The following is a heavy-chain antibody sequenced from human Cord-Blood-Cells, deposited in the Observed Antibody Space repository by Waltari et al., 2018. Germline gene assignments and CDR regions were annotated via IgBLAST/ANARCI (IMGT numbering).Heavy chain of an antibody. Sequence: QLQLQESGPGLVKPSETLSLTCTVPGGSISSSSYYWGWIRQPPGKGLEWIGSIYYSGSTYYNPSLKSRVTISVDTSKNQFSLKLSPVTAADTAAYYCASAWSIAARPESWYFDLWGRGTLVTVSS. CDR1: GGSISSSSYY. D-gene: IGHD6-6*01. V-gene: IGHV4-39*01. J-gene: IGHJ2*01. CDR3: ASAWSIAARPESWYFDL. CDR2: IYYSGST.